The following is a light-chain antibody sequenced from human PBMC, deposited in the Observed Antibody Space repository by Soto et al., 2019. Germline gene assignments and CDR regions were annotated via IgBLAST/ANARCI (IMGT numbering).Light chain of an antibody. CDR1: QSVSSY. CDR2: DAS. Sequence: EIVLTQSPATLSLSPGERATLSCRASQSVSSYLAWYQQKPGQAPRLLIYDASNRATGIPARFSGSGSGTEFTLIISSLEAEDFAVYYCQQRSNWPPYTFGQGTKREIK. CDR3: QQRSNWPPYT. V-gene: IGKV3-11*01. J-gene: IGKJ2*01.